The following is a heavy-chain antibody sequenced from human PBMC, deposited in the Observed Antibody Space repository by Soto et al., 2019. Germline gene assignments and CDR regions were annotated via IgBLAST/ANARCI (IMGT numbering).Heavy chain of an antibody. D-gene: IGHD3-22*01. V-gene: IGHV4-61*08. J-gene: IGHJ5*02. CDR1: GGSISSGDYY. CDR2: IYYSGST. Sequence: SETLSLTCPVSGGSISSGDYYWSWIRQHPGKGLEWIGYIYYSGSTNYNPSLKGRVTISVDTSKNQFSLKLSSVTAADTAVYYCARDYYDVSDYYRNWFDPWGQGIVVTVS. CDR3: ARDYYDVSDYYRNWFDP.